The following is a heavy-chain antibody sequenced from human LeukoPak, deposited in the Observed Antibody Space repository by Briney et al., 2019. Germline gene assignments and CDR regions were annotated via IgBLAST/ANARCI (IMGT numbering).Heavy chain of an antibody. CDR1: GFTFSSYG. CDR3: ARGAAAAGNRGHFDY. V-gene: IGHV3-30*03. J-gene: IGHJ4*02. CDR2: ISYDGSNK. Sequence: GGSLRLSCAASGFTFSSYGMHWVRQAPGKGLEWVAVISYDGSNKYYANSVKGRFTISRDNSKNTLYLQMNSLRAEDTAVYYCARGAAAAGNRGHFDYWGQGTLVTVSS. D-gene: IGHD6-13*01.